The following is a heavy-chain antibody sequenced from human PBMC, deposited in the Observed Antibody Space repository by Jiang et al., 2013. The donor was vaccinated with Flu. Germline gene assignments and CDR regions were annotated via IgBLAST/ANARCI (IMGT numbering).Heavy chain of an antibody. V-gene: IGHV4-4*02. CDR3: ARAVLSGSYYGFDY. CDR2: IFHSGNT. D-gene: IGHD1-26*01. Sequence: PPGKGLEWIGEIFHSGNTNYNPSLKSRVTISVDKSKNQFSLKLSSVTAADTAVYYCARAVLSGSYYGFDYWGQGTLVTVSS. J-gene: IGHJ4*02.